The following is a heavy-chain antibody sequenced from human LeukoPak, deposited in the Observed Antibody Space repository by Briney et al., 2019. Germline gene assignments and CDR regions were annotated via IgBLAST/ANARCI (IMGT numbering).Heavy chain of an antibody. CDR1: GGSINNCY. V-gene: IGHV4-4*07. CDR3: ARGCSSTSCWLRMDV. CDR2: IYTSGST. J-gene: IGHJ6*02. Sequence: PSETLSLTCTVSGGSINNCYWTWIRQPAGKGLEWIGRIYTSGSTSYNPSLKSRVTMSIDTSKNQFSLKLSSLTAADTAVYYCARGCSSTSCWLRMDVWGQGTTVTVSS. D-gene: IGHD2-2*01.